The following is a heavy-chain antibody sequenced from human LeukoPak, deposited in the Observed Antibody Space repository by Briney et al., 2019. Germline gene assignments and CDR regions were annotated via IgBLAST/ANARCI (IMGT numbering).Heavy chain of an antibody. D-gene: IGHD3-9*01. CDR1: GGSISSYY. CDR2: IYYSGST. Sequence: SETLSLTCTVSGGSISSYYWSWIRQPPGKGLEWIGYIYYSGSTNYNPSLKSRVTISVDTSKNQFSLKLSSVTAADTAVYYCARHGIKYYDILTGPIDYWGQGTLVTVSS. V-gene: IGHV4-59*08. CDR3: ARHGIKYYDILTGPIDY. J-gene: IGHJ4*02.